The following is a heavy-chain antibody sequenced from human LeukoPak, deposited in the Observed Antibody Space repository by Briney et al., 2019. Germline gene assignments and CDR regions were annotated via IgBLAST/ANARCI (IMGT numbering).Heavy chain of an antibody. CDR1: GGSFSGYY. CDR3: ARGSDTAAGLY. CDR2: INHSGST. D-gene: IGHD6-13*01. Sequence: SETLSLTCAVYGGSFSGYYWSWIRQPPGRVLEWIGEINHSGSTNYNPSLKSRVSISVDSSKNQFSLKVSPVTAADTAVYYCARGSDTAAGLYWGQGTLVTVSS. J-gene: IGHJ4*02. V-gene: IGHV4-34*01.